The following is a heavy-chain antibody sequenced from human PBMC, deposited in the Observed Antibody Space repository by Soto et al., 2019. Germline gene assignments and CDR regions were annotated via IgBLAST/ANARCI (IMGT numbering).Heavy chain of an antibody. J-gene: IGHJ2*01. V-gene: IGHV4-30-2*01. CDR1: GGSISSGGYS. Sequence: SETLSLTCAVSGGSISSGGYSWSWIRQPPGKGLEWIGYIYHSGSTYYNPSPKSRVTISVDTSKNQFSLKLSSVTAADTAVYYCARFNWYFDLWGRGTLVTSP. CDR2: IYHSGST. CDR3: ARFNWYFDL.